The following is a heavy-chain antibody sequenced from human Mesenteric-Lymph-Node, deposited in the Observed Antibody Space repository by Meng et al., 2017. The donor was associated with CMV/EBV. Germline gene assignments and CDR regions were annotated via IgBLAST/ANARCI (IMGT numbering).Heavy chain of an antibody. CDR3: AKDRGSVVLVPAAMGRRRYYSDGMDV. Sequence: GESLKISCAASGFTFSSYAMSWVRQAPGKGLEWVSVIYSGGSSTYYADSVKGRFTISRDISENTLYLQMNSLRDEDTAVYYCAKDRGSVVLVPAAMGRRRYYSDGMDVWGQGTTVTVSS. CDR1: GFTFSSYA. CDR2: IYSGGSST. D-gene: IGHD2-2*01. V-gene: IGHV3-23*03. J-gene: IGHJ6*02.